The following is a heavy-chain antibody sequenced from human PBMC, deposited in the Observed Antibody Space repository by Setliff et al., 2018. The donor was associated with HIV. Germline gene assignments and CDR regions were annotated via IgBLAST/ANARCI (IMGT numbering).Heavy chain of an antibody. Sequence: ASVKVSCKASGYNFINYGISWVRQAPGQGLEWMGWISAYNGYTDYAPRLLGRVTMTTDTFTSTAYMELRSLSSDDTAVYYCARARLQGIVTAVGPRDNCLDPWGQGTRVTVSS. V-gene: IGHV1-18*01. CDR3: ARARLQGIVTAVGPRDNCLDP. CDR1: GYNFINYG. CDR2: ISAYNGYT. J-gene: IGHJ5*02. D-gene: IGHD1-26*01.